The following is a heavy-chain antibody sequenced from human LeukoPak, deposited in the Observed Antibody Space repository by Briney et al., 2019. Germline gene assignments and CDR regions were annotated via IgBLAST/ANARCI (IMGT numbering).Heavy chain of an antibody. D-gene: IGHD3-10*02. CDR3: AELGITMIGGV. CDR1: GFTFSNYG. Sequence: PGGSLRLSCAASGFTFSNYGMHWVRQAPGKGLEWVSFISYDGSNKYYADSVKGRFTISRDNSKNTLYLQMISLRTEDTAVYYCAELGITMIGGVWGKGTTVTISS. J-gene: IGHJ6*04. CDR2: ISYDGSNK. V-gene: IGHV3-30*18.